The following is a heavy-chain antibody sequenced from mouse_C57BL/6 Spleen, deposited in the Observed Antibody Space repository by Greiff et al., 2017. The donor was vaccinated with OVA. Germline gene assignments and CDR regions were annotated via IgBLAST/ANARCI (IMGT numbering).Heavy chain of an antibody. CDR3: ARQNYDYDYYAMDY. D-gene: IGHD2-4*01. CDR1: GFTFSSSG. J-gene: IGHJ4*01. Sequence: EVQLVESGGDLVKPGGSLPLSCAASGFTFSSSGMSWVRQTPDKRLEWVATISSGGSYTYYPDSVKGRFTISRDNAKNTLYLQMSSLKSEDTAMYYCARQNYDYDYYAMDYWGQGTSVTVSS. V-gene: IGHV5-6*01. CDR2: ISSGGSYT.